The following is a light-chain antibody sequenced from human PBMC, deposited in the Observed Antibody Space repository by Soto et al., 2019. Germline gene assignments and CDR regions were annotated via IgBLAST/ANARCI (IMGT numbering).Light chain of an antibody. Sequence: NFMLTQPHSVSESPGKTVTISCTRSSGSIASNYVQWYQQRPGSAPTTVIYEDNQRPSGVPDRFSGSIDRSSNSASLTISGLKTEDEADYYCQSYDSSNDVVFGGGTKLTVL. V-gene: IGLV6-57*04. J-gene: IGLJ2*01. CDR1: SGSIASNY. CDR3: QSYDSSNDVV. CDR2: EDN.